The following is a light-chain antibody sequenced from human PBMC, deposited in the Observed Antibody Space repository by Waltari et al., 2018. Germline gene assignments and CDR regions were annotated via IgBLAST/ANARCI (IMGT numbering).Light chain of an antibody. CDR3: QQYNSYSLLS. V-gene: IGKV1-5*03. Sequence: DIQMTQSPSTLSASVGDRFPIPCRASQSISNWLAWYQQKPGKAPKLLIYKASTLESGVPSRFSGRGSGTEFTLTISSLQPDDFATYYCQQYNSYSLLSFGGGTKVEIK. CDR2: KAS. CDR1: QSISNW. J-gene: IGKJ4*01.